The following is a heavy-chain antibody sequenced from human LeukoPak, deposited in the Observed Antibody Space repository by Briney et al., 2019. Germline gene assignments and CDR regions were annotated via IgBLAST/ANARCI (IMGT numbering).Heavy chain of an antibody. V-gene: IGHV3-23*01. Sequence: GGSLRLACAASGFTVSNNYLSWVSQAPGKGLERVAAISGSGGSTYYADSVKGRFTISRDNSKTTLYLQMNSLRAEDTAEYYCAKDLSVGVVITSPFDYWGQGTLVTVSS. CDR2: ISGSGGST. D-gene: IGHD3-22*01. J-gene: IGHJ4*02. CDR3: AKDLSVGVVITSPFDY. CDR1: GFTVSNNY.